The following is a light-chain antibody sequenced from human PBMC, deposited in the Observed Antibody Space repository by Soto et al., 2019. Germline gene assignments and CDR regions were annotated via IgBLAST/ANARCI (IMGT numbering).Light chain of an antibody. CDR1: SSDVGTHGY. Sequence: QSALTQPPSASGSPGQSVTISCTGTSSDVGTHGYVSWYQQHAGKAPKLVIYDVTKRPSGVADRFSGSKSGNTASLTVSGLQAEDEADYYCTCYAGGNNWVFGGGTKLTVL. CDR2: DVT. J-gene: IGLJ3*02. V-gene: IGLV2-8*01. CDR3: TCYAGGNNWV.